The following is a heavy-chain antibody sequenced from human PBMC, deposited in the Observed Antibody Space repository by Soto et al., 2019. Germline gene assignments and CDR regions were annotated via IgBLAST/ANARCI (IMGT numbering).Heavy chain of an antibody. D-gene: IGHD1-20*01. Sequence: GASVKVSCKASGYTFTSYGISWVRQAPGQRLEWMGWINAGNGNTKYSQKFQGRVTITRDTSASTAYMELSSLRSEDTAVYYCARSPYNWNWFDPWGQGTLVTVSS. CDR2: INAGNGNT. CDR1: GYTFTSYG. V-gene: IGHV1-3*01. J-gene: IGHJ5*02. CDR3: ARSPYNWNWFDP.